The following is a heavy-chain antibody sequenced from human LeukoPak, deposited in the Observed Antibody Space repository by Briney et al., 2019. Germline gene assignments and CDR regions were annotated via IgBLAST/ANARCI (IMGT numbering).Heavy chain of an antibody. CDR1: DGSISSYY. V-gene: IGHV4-59*01. CDR3: ARQGGIRPLLRPYLDY. Sequence: PSETLSLTYTVSDGSISSYYWSWIRQPPGKGLEWIGFIYYSGSTNYNPSLKSRVTISVDTSKNQFSLKLRSVTAADTAVYYCARQGGIRPLLRPYLDYWGQGTLVTVSS. D-gene: IGHD3-16*01. CDR2: IYYSGST. J-gene: IGHJ4*02.